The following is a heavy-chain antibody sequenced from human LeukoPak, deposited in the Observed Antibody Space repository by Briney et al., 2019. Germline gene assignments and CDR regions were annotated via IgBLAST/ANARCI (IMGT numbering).Heavy chain of an antibody. J-gene: IGHJ4*02. D-gene: IGHD2-2*01. V-gene: IGHV4-34*01. CDR2: INHSGST. CDR3: ARGTERDVLPAANSFDY. CDR1: GGSFSGYY. Sequence: SGTLSLTCAVYGGSFSGYYWSWIRQPPGKGLEWIGEINHSGSTNYNPSLKSRVTISVDTSKNQFSLKLSSVTAADTAVYYCARGTERDVLPAANSFDYWGQGTLVTVSS.